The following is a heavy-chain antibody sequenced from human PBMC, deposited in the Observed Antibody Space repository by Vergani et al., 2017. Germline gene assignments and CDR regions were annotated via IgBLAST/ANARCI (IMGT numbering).Heavy chain of an antibody. CDR3: ARGEGGTSCHN. Sequence: EVQLVESGGGLVQPGRSLRLSCAASGFTFDDYAMHWVRQAPGKGLEWVSGISWNSGSIGYADSVKGRFTISRDNAKNTLYLQMNSLRAEDTAVYYCARGEGGTSCHNWGQGTLVTVSS. V-gene: IGHV3-9*01. D-gene: IGHD2-2*02. CDR1: GFTFDDYA. J-gene: IGHJ4*02. CDR2: ISWNSGSI.